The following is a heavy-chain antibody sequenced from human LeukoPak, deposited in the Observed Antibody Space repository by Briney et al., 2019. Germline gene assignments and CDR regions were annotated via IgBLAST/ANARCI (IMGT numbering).Heavy chain of an antibody. CDR1: GFTFDDCG. V-gene: IGHV3-20*04. D-gene: IGHD2-15*01. CDR2: INWNGGST. Sequence: GGSLRLSCAASGFTFDDCGMSWVRQAPGKGLEWVSGINWNGGSTGYADSVKGRFTISRDNAKNSLYLQMNSLRAEDTVLYYCARDPYYCSGGSCYRSAFDIWGQGTMVTVSS. CDR3: ARDPYYCSGGSCYRSAFDI. J-gene: IGHJ3*02.